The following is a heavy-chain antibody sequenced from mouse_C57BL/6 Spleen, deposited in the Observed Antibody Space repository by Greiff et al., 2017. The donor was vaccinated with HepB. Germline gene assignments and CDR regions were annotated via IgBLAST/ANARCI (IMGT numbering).Heavy chain of an antibody. CDR2: IYPSDSET. Sequence: QVQLQQPGAELVRPGSSVKLSCKASGYTFTSYWMDWVKQRPGQGLEWIGNIYPSDSETHYNQKFKDKATLTVDKSSSTAYMQLSSLTSEDSAVYYCARYYYGSPFACWGHGTLVTVSA. J-gene: IGHJ3*01. D-gene: IGHD1-1*01. V-gene: IGHV1-61*01. CDR3: ARYYYGSPFAC. CDR1: GYTFTSYW.